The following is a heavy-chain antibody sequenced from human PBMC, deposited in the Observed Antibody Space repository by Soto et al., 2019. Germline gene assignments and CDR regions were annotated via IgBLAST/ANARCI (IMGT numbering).Heavy chain of an antibody. J-gene: IGHJ4*02. CDR1: GYSFTSLD. D-gene: IGHD3-16*01. Sequence: ASVKVSCKASGYSFTSLDINWVRQTAGQGLEWMGWMQPSTGRTGYAQKFQGRVTMTRDTSINTAYMELTTLTSDDTAFYYCARFVSGGVDYWCQGSLVTVS. V-gene: IGHV1-8*01. CDR2: MQPSTGRT. CDR3: ARFVSGGVDY.